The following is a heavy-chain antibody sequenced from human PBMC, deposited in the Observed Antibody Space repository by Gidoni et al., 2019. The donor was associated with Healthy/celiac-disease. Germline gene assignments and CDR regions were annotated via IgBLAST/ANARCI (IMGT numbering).Heavy chain of an antibody. V-gene: IGHV5-51*01. CDR3: ARSVGYCGGDCYAEYDP. CDR1: GYSFPSYW. J-gene: IGHJ5*02. CDR2: IYPGDSDT. Sequence: EVQLVQSGAEVKKPGESLTISCKGSGYSFPSYWIGWVRQMPGKRLEWMGIIYPGDSDTRYSPSFQGQVTISADKSISTAYLQWSSLKASDTAMYYCARSVGYCGGDCYAEYDPWGQGTLVTVSS. D-gene: IGHD2-21*02.